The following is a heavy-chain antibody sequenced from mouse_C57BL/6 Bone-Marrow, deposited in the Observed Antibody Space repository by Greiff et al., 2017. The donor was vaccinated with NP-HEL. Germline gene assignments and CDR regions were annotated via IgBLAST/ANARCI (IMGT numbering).Heavy chain of an antibody. CDR3: AREGNYYGSSPYFDY. V-gene: IGHV1-9*01. Sequence: QVQLQQSGAELMKPGASVKLSCKATGYTFTGYWIEWVKQRPGHGLEWIGEILPGSGSTNYNEKFKGKATFTADTSSNTAYMQLSSLTTEDSAIYYWAREGNYYGSSPYFDYWGHGTTLTVSS. J-gene: IGHJ2*01. D-gene: IGHD1-1*01. CDR1: GYTFTGYW. CDR2: ILPGSGST.